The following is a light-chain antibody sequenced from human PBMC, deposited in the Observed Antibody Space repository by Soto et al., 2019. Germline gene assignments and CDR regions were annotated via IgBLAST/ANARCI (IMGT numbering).Light chain of an antibody. V-gene: IGKV3-11*01. CDR1: QSVSSY. CDR3: QQRQYWPPIT. J-gene: IGKJ5*01. Sequence: EFVLTQSPGTLSFSPGERAPLSCRASQSVSSYLAWYQQKPGQAPRLLIYDTSNRATGVPARFSGSGSGTDFTLTISSLEPEDCAIYYCQQRQYWPPITFGQGTRLEIK. CDR2: DTS.